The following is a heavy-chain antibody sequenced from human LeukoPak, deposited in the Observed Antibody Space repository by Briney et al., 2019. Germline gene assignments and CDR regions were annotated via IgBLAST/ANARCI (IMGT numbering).Heavy chain of an antibody. D-gene: IGHD6-19*01. J-gene: IGHJ6*02. CDR3: ARRDAYSSGWWNYYYYGMDV. V-gene: IGHV4-39*01. Sequence: SETLSLTCTVSGGSISGSSYYWGWIRQPPGKGLEWIGSIYYSGSTYYNPSLKSRVTISVDTSKNQFSLKLSSVTAADTAVYYCARRDAYSSGWWNYYYYGMDVWGQGTTVTVSS. CDR1: GGSISGSSYY. CDR2: IYYSGST.